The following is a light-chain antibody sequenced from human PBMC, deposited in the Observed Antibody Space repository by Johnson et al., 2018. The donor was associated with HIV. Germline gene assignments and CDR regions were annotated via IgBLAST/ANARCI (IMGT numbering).Light chain of an antibody. CDR3: GTWDSSLSAARV. CDR1: SSNIGNNY. CDR2: DNN. J-gene: IGLJ1*01. Sequence: AAPGQKVTISCSGSSSNIGNNYVSWYQQLPGTAPKLLIYDNNKRPSGIPARFSGSKSGTSATLGITGLQTGAEADYYCGTWDSSLSAARVFGPGTKVTVL. V-gene: IGLV1-51*01.